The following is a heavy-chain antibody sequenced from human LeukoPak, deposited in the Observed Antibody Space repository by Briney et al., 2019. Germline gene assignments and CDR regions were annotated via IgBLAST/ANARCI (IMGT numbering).Heavy chain of an antibody. Sequence: GGSLRLSCAASGFTFSKYAMNWVRQTPGRGLEWISYINSGSGTLYYADSVQGRFTISRDNAKNLLFLQMNSLRAEDTAVYYCVREGSSSWALFDYWGQGTLVTVSS. CDR1: GFTFSKYA. D-gene: IGHD6-13*01. CDR2: INSGSGTL. V-gene: IGHV3-48*01. J-gene: IGHJ4*02. CDR3: VREGSSSWALFDY.